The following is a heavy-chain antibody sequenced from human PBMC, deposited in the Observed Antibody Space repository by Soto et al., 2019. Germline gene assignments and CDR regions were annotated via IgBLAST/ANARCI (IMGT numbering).Heavy chain of an antibody. V-gene: IGHV3-23*01. J-gene: IGHJ4*02. Sequence: GGSLSLSWAASGFTFSSYSMSWVRQAPGKGLEWVSGFRTSGDGGTTYYADSVKGRFTISRDNSKDTLFLQMNSLRAEDTAIYYCAKKVNSGSGSQYFDYWGQGTLVTVSS. CDR1: GFTFSSYS. CDR2: FRTSGDGGTT. D-gene: IGHD3-10*01. CDR3: AKKVNSGSGSQYFDY.